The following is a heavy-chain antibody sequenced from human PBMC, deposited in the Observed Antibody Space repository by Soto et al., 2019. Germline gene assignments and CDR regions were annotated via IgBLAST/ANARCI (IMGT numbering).Heavy chain of an antibody. CDR3: ARDWSGTLDY. D-gene: IGHD1-1*01. V-gene: IGHV3-7*01. CDR2: IKQGGSEK. CDR1: GFTFSNYW. J-gene: IGHJ4*02. Sequence: GGSLRLSCAASGFTFSNYWMSWVRQAPGKGLEWVANIKQGGSEKYYVDSVKGRFTISRDNAKNSLYLQMNSLRAEDTAVYYCARDWSGTLDYWGQGTLVTVSS.